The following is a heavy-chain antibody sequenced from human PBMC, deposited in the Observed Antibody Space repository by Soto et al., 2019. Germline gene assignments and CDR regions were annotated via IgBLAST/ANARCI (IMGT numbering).Heavy chain of an antibody. J-gene: IGHJ6*02. Sequence: PGGSLRLSCAASGFTFSGSAMHWVRQASGKXLEWVGRIRSKANSYATAYAASVKGRFTISRDDSKNTAYLQMNSLKTEDTAVYYCTAMVRGVHYYYYYYGMDVWGQGTTVTVSS. CDR1: GFTFSGSA. CDR3: TAMVRGVHYYYYYYGMDV. V-gene: IGHV3-73*01. CDR2: IRSKANSYAT. D-gene: IGHD3-10*01.